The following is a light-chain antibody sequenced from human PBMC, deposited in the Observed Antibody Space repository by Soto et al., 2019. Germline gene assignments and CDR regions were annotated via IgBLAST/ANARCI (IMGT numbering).Light chain of an antibody. V-gene: IGKV3-15*01. CDR2: GAS. J-gene: IGKJ1*01. CDR3: QQYGSSGT. CDR1: QSVSSN. Sequence: IVMTQSPATLSVSPGERATLSCRASQSVSSNLAWYQQKPGQAPRLLIYGASSRATGIPVRFSGSGSGTEFTLTISSLQSEDFAVYYCQQYGSSGTFGQGTKVDIK.